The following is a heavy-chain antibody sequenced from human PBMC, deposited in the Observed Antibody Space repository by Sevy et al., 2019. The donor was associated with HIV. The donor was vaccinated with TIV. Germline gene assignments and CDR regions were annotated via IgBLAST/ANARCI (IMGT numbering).Heavy chain of an antibody. Sequence: GGSLRLSCAASAFTFSSYSMNWVRQAPGNGLEWVSYISSSTSTIYYADSVKGRFTISRDNAKNSLYLQMNSLRAEDTAVYYCARLSGYSSSWSYFDYWGQGTLVTVSS. CDR1: AFTFSSYS. CDR2: ISSSTSTI. D-gene: IGHD6-13*01. CDR3: ARLSGYSSSWSYFDY. J-gene: IGHJ4*02. V-gene: IGHV3-48*01.